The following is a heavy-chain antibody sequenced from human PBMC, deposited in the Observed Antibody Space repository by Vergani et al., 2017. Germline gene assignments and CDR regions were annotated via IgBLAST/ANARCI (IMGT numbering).Heavy chain of an antibody. J-gene: IGHJ6*02. CDR2: INPSGGST. CDR1: GYTFTSYY. D-gene: IGHD6-13*01. CDR3: ARISSSWYGDYYYYGMDV. V-gene: IGHV1-46*01. Sequence: QVQLVQSGAEVKKPGASVKVSCKASGYTFTSYYMHWVRQAPGQGLEWMGIINPSGGSTSYAQKFQGRVTMTRDTSTSTVYMELSSLRSDDTAVYYCARISSSWYGDYYYYGMDVWGQGTTVTVSS.